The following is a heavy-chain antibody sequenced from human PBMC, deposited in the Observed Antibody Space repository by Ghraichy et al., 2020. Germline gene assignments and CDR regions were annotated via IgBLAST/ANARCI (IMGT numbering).Heavy chain of an antibody. CDR2: INHSGST. D-gene: IGHD5-18*01. CDR3: ARFRGGYSYGFGFDY. J-gene: IGHJ4*02. Sequence: ESLTISCAVYGGSFSGYYWSWIRQPPGKGLEWIGEINHSGSTNYNPPLKSRVTISVDTSKNQFSLKLSSVTAADTAVYYCARFRGGYSYGFGFDYWGQGTLVTVSS. V-gene: IGHV4-34*01. CDR1: GGSFSGYY.